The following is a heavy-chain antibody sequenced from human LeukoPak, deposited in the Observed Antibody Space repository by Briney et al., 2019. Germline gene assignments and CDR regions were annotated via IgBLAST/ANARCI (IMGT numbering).Heavy chain of an antibody. Sequence: GGSLRLSCAASAFTFSNAWMSWVRQAPGKGLEWVGRIKSKTDGGTTDYAAPVKGRFTISRDDSKNTLYLRMNSLKTEDTAVYYCTTLSGYDYYFDYWGQGTLVTVSS. CDR1: AFTFSNAW. CDR3: TTLSGYDYYFDY. J-gene: IGHJ4*02. D-gene: IGHD5-12*01. V-gene: IGHV3-15*01. CDR2: IKSKTDGGTT.